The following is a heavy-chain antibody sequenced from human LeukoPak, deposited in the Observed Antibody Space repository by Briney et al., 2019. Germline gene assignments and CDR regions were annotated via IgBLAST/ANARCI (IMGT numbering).Heavy chain of an antibody. CDR3: ARAEETYYYGSGEFHFDY. D-gene: IGHD3-10*01. J-gene: IGHJ4*02. CDR2: IYYSGST. Sequence: SETLSLTCTVSGGSISSYYWSWIRQPPGKGLEWIGYIYYSGSTNYNPSLKSRVTISVDTSKNQFSLKLSSVTAADTAVYYCARAEETYYYGSGEFHFDYWGQGTLVTVSS. V-gene: IGHV4-59*01. CDR1: GGSISSYY.